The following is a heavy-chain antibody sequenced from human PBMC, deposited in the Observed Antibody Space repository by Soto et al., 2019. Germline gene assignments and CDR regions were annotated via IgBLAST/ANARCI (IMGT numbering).Heavy chain of an antibody. Sequence: QVQLQESGPGLVKPSETLSLTCTVSGGSVSSGSYYWSWIRQPPGKGLEWIGYIYYSGSTNYNPSLKSRCTISVDTSKNQFSLKLSSVTAADTAVYYCARGFYDSSGYYLDYYYGMDVWGQGTTVTVSS. D-gene: IGHD3-22*01. CDR3: ARGFYDSSGYYLDYYYGMDV. CDR1: GGSVSSGSYY. V-gene: IGHV4-61*01. CDR2: IYYSGST. J-gene: IGHJ6*02.